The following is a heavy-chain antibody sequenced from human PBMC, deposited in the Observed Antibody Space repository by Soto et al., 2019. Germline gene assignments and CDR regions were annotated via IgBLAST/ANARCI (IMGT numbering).Heavy chain of an antibody. D-gene: IGHD6-6*01. CDR2: IYHSGST. Sequence: QLQLQESGSGLVKPSQTLSLTCAVSGGSISSGGYSWRWIRQPPGKGLEWIGYIYHSGSTYYNPYLKSRVTISVDRSKNQFSLKLSSVTAADTAVYYCAGGIAARPLGYWGQGTLVTVSS. CDR3: AGGIAARPLGY. J-gene: IGHJ4*02. CDR1: GGSISSGGYS. V-gene: IGHV4-30-2*01.